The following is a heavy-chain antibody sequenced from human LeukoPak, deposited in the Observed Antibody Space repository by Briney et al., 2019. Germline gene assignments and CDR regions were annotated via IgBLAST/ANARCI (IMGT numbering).Heavy chain of an antibody. J-gene: IGHJ4*02. V-gene: IGHV3-66*01. D-gene: IGHD2-21*01. Sequence: GGSLRLSCAASGFTVSNNYMSWVRQAPGRGLEWVSVIYSGGSTYYADSVKGRFTISRDNSKNTVYLQMNNLRAGDTAVYYCARDPCVANHCGYWGQGTLVTVSS. CDR3: ARDPCVANHCGY. CDR1: GFTVSNNY. CDR2: IYSGGST.